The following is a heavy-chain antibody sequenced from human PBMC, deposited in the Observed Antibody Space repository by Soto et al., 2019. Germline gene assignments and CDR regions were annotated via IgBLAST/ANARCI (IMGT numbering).Heavy chain of an antibody. CDR2: IIPIFGTA. V-gene: IGHV1-69*01. D-gene: IGHD5-12*01. J-gene: IGHJ4*02. Sequence: QVQLVQSGAEVKKPGSSVKVSCKAAGGTFSSYAMSWVRQAPGQGLEWMGGIIPIFGTANYAQKFQGRVTITADESTSTAYMELSSLRSEDTAVYYCARDLDGYNNYAGFDYWGQGTLVTVSS. CDR3: ARDLDGYNNYAGFDY. CDR1: GGTFSSYA.